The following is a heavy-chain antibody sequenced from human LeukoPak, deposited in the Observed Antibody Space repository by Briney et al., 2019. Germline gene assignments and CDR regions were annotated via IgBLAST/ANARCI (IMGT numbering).Heavy chain of an antibody. CDR3: ARDYSDGGEPLYNWFDP. Sequence: ASVKVSCKASGYTFTSYGISWVRQAPGQGLEWMGWISAYDGNTNYAQKLQGRVTMTTDTSTSTAYMELRSLRSDDTAVYYCARDYSDGGEPLYNWFDPWGQGTLVTVSS. D-gene: IGHD1-26*01. V-gene: IGHV1-18*01. CDR1: GYTFTSYG. J-gene: IGHJ5*02. CDR2: ISAYDGNT.